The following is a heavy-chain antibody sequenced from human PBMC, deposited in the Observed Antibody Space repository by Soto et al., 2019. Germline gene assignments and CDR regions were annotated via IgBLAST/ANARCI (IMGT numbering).Heavy chain of an antibody. V-gene: IGHV5-51*01. J-gene: IGHJ6*02. CDR3: ARLQGDCSGGSCPYYYYYDMDV. CDR1: GYSFATNW. Sequence: GESLKISCKGSGYSFATNWIGWVRQRPGKGLEWMGIISPDDSDTRYSPSFQGQVTISADKSISTAYLQWSSLKASDTAMYYCARLQGDCSGGSCPYYYYYDMDVWGQGTTVTVSS. CDR2: ISPDDSDT. D-gene: IGHD2-15*01.